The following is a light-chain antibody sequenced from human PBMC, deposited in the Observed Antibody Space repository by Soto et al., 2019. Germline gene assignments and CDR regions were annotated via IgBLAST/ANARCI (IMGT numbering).Light chain of an antibody. CDR1: QSVSSG. CDR2: DAS. CDR3: QQYNNWPLPT. V-gene: IGKV3-15*01. J-gene: IGKJ5*01. Sequence: EIVITQSPANLSVSPGERATLSCRASQSVSSGLAWYQQNPGQAPRLLIYDASTRATGIPARFSGSGSGTEFTLTISSLQSEDIAVYYCQQYNNWPLPTFGQGTRLEI.